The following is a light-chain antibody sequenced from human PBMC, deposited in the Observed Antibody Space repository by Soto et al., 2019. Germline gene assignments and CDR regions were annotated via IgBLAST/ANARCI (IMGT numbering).Light chain of an antibody. J-gene: IGLJ1*01. CDR3: SSYTGSSPLYV. V-gene: IGLV2-14*01. CDR2: EVR. CDR1: SSDVGNYNY. Sequence: QSALTQPASVSGSPGQSITISCTGTSSDVGNYNYVSWYRQHPGKAPKLMIYEVRNRPSGFSNRFSGSKSANTASLTVSGLQAEDEADYYCSSYTGSSPLYVFGTGTKLTVL.